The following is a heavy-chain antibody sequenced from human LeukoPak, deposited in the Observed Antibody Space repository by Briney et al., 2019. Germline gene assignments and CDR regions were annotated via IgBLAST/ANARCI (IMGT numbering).Heavy chain of an antibody. Sequence: GESLKISCKGSGYSFTSYWIGWVRQMPGKGLEWMGIIYPGDSDTRYSPSFQGQVTISADKSISTAYLQWGSLKASDTAIYYCARQDGRALYYFDYWGQGALVTVSS. CDR1: GYSFTSYW. D-gene: IGHD5-24*01. V-gene: IGHV5-51*01. J-gene: IGHJ4*02. CDR2: IYPGDSDT. CDR3: ARQDGRALYYFDY.